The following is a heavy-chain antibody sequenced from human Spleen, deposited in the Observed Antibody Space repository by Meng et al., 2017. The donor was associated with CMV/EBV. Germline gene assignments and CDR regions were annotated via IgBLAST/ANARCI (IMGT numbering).Heavy chain of an antibody. CDR1: GFTFSSYW. J-gene: IGHJ6*02. Sequence: GESLKISCAASGFTFSSYWMTWVRQAPGKGLEWVANIKQDGSEKYYVDSVKGRFTISRDNSKNTLFLQMNSLRAEDTALYYCTRKDGRSASGDYYYYYGMDVWGQGTTVTVSS. CDR2: IKQDGSEK. V-gene: IGHV3-7*01. CDR3: TRKDGRSASGDYYYYYGMDV. D-gene: IGHD2-8*02.